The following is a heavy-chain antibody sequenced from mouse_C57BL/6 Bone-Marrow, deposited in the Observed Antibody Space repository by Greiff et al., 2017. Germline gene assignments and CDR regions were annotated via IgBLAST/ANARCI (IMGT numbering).Heavy chain of an antibody. Sequence: DVQLQESGPGLVKPSQSLSLTCSVTGYSITSGYYWNWIRQFPGNKLEWMGYLSYDGSNNYNPSLKNRIYITRDTSKNQFFLKLNSVTTEDTATYYCARDESYYYGHWYCDVWGTGTTVTVSS. V-gene: IGHV3-6*01. CDR3: ARDESYYYGHWYCDV. D-gene: IGHD1-1*01. J-gene: IGHJ1*03. CDR2: LSYDGSN. CDR1: GYSITSGYY.